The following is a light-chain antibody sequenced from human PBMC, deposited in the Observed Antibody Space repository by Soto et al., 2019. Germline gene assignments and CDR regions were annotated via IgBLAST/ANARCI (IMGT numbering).Light chain of an antibody. J-gene: IGLJ1*01. Sequence: QSALTQPASVSGSPGQSITISCTGTSSDVGAYNYVSWYLLHPGKAPKLVIYEVSNRPSGVSNRFSGSKSGNTASLTISGLQAADEADYYCISYTTSDTLVFGTGTKLTVL. V-gene: IGLV2-14*01. CDR2: EVS. CDR3: ISYTTSDTLV. CDR1: SSDVGAYNY.